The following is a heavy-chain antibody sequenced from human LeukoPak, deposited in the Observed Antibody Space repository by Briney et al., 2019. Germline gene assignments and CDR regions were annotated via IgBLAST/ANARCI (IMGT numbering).Heavy chain of an antibody. CDR1: EFTFSSFA. CDR3: AYSGSYTGH. D-gene: IGHD1-26*01. CDR2: ISYDGSNK. Sequence: PGGSLRLSCAASEFTFSSFAMHWVRQAPGKGLEWVAVISYDGSNKYYADSVKGRFTISRDNSKNTLYLQMNSLRAEDTAMYYCAYSGSYTGHWGQGTLVTVSS. J-gene: IGHJ4*02. V-gene: IGHV3-30-3*01.